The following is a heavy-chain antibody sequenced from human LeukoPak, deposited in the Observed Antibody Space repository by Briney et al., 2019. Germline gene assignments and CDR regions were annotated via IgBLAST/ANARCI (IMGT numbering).Heavy chain of an antibody. CDR2: ISYDGSNK. CDR3: ARGSYSSSWYGGYFDS. V-gene: IGHV3-30*04. J-gene: IGHJ4*02. CDR1: GFTFSTNA. D-gene: IGHD6-13*01. Sequence: PGRSLRLSCAASGFTFSTNAMHWVRQAPGKGLEWVAVISYDGSNKYHADSVKGRFTISRDNSRNTLYLQMNSLRPEDTAVYYCARGSYSSSWYGGYFDSWGKGTLVTVSS.